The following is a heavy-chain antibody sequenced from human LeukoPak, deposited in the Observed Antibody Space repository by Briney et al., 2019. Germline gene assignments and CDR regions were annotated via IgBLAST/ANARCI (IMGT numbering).Heavy chain of an antibody. CDR2: INHSGST. J-gene: IGHJ4*02. CDR3: AREGSHEAFDY. Sequence: PSETLSLTCAVYGGSFSGYYWSWIRQPPGKGLEWIGEINHSGSTNYNPSLKSRVTISVDTSKNQFSLKLSSVTAADTAVYYCAREGSHEAFDYWGQGTLVTVSS. V-gene: IGHV4-34*01. CDR1: GGSFSGYY. D-gene: IGHD1-26*01.